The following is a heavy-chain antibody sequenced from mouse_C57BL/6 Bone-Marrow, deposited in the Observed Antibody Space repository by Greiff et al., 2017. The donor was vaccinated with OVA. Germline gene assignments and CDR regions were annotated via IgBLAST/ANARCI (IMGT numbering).Heavy chain of an antibody. V-gene: IGHV1-55*01. CDR1: GYTFTSYW. J-gene: IGHJ2*01. CDR2: IYPGSGST. CDR3: TREPYSFAY. Sequence: QVQLQQPGAELVKPGASVKMSCKASGYTFTSYWITWVKQRPGQGLEWIGDIYPGSGSTNYNEKFKSKAKLTVDTSSSIANMPHSSLTSEDSGVYYCTREPYSFAYWGQGTPLTVSS.